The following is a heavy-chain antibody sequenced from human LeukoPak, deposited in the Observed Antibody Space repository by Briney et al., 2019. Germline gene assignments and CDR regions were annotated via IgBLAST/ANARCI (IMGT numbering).Heavy chain of an antibody. D-gene: IGHD3-10*01. J-gene: IGHJ3*02. Sequence: PSETLSLTCAVYGGSFSGYYWSWIRQPPGKGLEWIGEINHSGSTNYNPSLKSRVTISVDTSKNQFSLKLSSVTAADTAVYYCARRGWFGELVAFDIWGQGTMVTVSS. CDR3: ARRGWFGELVAFDI. V-gene: IGHV4-34*01. CDR2: INHSGST. CDR1: GGSFSGYY.